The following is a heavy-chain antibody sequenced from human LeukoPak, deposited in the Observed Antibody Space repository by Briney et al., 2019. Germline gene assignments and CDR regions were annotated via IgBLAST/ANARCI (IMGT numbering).Heavy chain of an antibody. Sequence: HPGGSLRLSCAASGFTFNRYWMHWVRQAPGKGLVWVSRINTDGSSTSYADPVKGRFTISRDNAKNTLYLRMNGLRADDTAVYYCTSDGYRNFGAAFDIWGQGTLVTVSS. CDR1: GFTFNRYW. CDR3: TSDGYRNFGAAFDI. V-gene: IGHV3-74*01. J-gene: IGHJ3*02. CDR2: INTDGSST. D-gene: IGHD4-11*01.